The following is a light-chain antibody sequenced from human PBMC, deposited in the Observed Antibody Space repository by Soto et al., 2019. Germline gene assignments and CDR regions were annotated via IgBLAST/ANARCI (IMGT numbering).Light chain of an antibody. V-gene: IGLV2-8*01. CDR3: AAWDDSLNGVL. J-gene: IGLJ2*01. Sequence: QSVLTQPPSASGSPGQSVTISCTGTSSDVGGYKYVSWYQQHPGKAPKLILYEVSKRPSGVPDRFSGSKSGNTASLTVSGLQAEDEADYYCAAWDDSLNGVLFGGGTKLTVL. CDR1: SSDVGGYKY. CDR2: EVS.